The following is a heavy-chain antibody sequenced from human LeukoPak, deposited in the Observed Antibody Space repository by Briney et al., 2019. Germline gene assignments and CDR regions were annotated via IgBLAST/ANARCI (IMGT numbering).Heavy chain of an antibody. J-gene: IGHJ6*03. V-gene: IGHV4-4*07. D-gene: IGHD2-15*01. CDR3: AREDCSGGSCYYYYYYYMDV. CDR2: IYTSGST. CDR1: GGSISSYY. Sequence: SETLSLTCTVSGGSISSYYWSWIRQPAGKGLEWIGRIYTSGSTNYNPSLKSRVTMSVDTSKNQFSLKLSSVTAADTAVYYCAREDCSGGSCYYYYYYYMDVWGKGTTVTVSS.